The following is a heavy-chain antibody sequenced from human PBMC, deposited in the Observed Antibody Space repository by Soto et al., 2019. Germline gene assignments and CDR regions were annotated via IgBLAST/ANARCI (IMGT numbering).Heavy chain of an antibody. V-gene: IGHV3-21*01. CDR2: ISSSSSYI. J-gene: IGHJ4*02. CDR3: ARAGEYSSSSFDY. D-gene: IGHD6-6*01. CDR1: GFTFSSYS. Sequence: GGSLRLSCAASGFTFSSYSMNWVRQAPGKGLEWVSSISSSSSYIYYADSVKDRFTISRDNAKNSLYLQMNSLRAEDTAVYYCARAGEYSSSSFDYWGQGTLVTVSS.